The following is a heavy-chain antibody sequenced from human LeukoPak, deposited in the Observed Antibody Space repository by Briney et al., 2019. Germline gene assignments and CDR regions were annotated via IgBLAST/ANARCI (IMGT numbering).Heavy chain of an antibody. V-gene: IGHV3-23*01. CDR2: ISGSGGST. CDR1: GFTFSSYA. CDR3: AKGFTGYCSSTSCFFDY. J-gene: IGHJ4*02. Sequence: GGSLRLSCAASGFTFSSYAMSWVRQAPGKGLEWVSAISGSGGSTYYADSVKGRFTISRDNSKNTLYLQMNSLRAGDTAVYSCAKGFTGYCSSTSCFFDYWGQGTLVTVSS. D-gene: IGHD2-2*01.